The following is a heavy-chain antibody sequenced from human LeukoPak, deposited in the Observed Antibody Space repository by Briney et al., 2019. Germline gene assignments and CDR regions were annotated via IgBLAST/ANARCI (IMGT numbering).Heavy chain of an antibody. Sequence: ASVKVSCKASGYTFTSRKIHWVRQAPGQGLEWMGIINPGQGLEWMGIINPSDGGTSYTQKFQGRVTMTGDTSSGTFYMDLTSLRSDDTAVYYCARDNTRWSLDYWGQGTLVTVSS. CDR2: INPSDGGT. CDR3: ARDNTRWSLDY. V-gene: IGHV1-46*01. D-gene: IGHD2-15*01. CDR1: GYTFTSRK. J-gene: IGHJ4*02.